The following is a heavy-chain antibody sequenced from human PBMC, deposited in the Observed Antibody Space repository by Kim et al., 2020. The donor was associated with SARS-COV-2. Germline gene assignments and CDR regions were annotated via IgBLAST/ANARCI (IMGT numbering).Heavy chain of an antibody. D-gene: IGHD1-26*01. V-gene: IGHV4-59*09. J-gene: IGHJ5*02. CDR3: ARGGITIHVGWFDP. Sequence: NPSLKSRVTISVDTSKNQFSLKLSSVTAADTAVYYCARGGITIHVGWFDPWGQGTLVTVSS.